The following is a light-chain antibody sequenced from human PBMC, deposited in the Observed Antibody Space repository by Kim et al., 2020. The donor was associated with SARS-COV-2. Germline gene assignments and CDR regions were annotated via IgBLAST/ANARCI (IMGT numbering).Light chain of an antibody. J-gene: IGLJ3*02. CDR2: SNN. CDR3: AAWDDSLSGWV. Sequence: GRRVTSPSSGRGTNIGINCDYWYQQIPGTAPKLAIYSNNQRPSGVPDRFSGSKSGTSASLAISGLRSEDEADYYCAAWDDSLSGWVFGGGTQLTVL. CDR1: GTNIGINC. V-gene: IGLV1-47*02.